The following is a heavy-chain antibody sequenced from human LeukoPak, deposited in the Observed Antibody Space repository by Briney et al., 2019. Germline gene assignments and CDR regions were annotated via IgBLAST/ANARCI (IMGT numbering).Heavy chain of an antibody. CDR2: IYYSGST. J-gene: IGHJ4*02. D-gene: IGHD6-19*01. Sequence: SETLSLTCTVSSGSISSYYWSWIRQPPGKGLEWIGYIYYSGSTNYNPSLKSRVTISVDTSKNQFSLKLSSVTAADTAVYYCARQTGIAVAGTFDYWGQGTLVTVSS. V-gene: IGHV4-59*08. CDR1: SGSISSYY. CDR3: ARQTGIAVAGTFDY.